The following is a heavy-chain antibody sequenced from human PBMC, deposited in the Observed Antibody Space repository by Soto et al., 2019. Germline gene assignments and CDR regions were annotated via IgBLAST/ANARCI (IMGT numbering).Heavy chain of an antibody. CDR2: ISSSGSTI. J-gene: IGHJ5*02. V-gene: IGHV3-11*01. Sequence: PGGSLRLSCAASGFTFSSFAMSWIRQAPGKGLEWVSYISSSGSTIYYADSVKGRFTISRDNAKNSLYLQMNSLRAEDTAVYYCATDIVVVVAATRWFDPWGQGTLVTVSS. D-gene: IGHD2-15*01. CDR3: ATDIVVVVAATRWFDP. CDR1: GFTFSSFA.